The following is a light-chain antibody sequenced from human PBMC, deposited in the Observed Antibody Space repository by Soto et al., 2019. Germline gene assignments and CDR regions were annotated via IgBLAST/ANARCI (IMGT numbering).Light chain of an antibody. J-gene: IGKJ2*01. CDR3: HQYYSIPYT. V-gene: IGKV4-1*01. CDR1: KSVLYFSNNKNY. CDR2: WAS. Sequence: DIVMTQSPDSLAVSLGERATINCKSSKSVLYFSNNKNYLAWFQQKPGQPPRLLTYWASIRESGVPDRFSGSGSGTDFTLTISSLQTEDVAIYYCHQYYSIPYTFGQGTRLEIK.